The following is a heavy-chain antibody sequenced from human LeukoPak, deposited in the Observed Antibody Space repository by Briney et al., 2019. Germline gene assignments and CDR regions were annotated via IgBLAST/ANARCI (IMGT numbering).Heavy chain of an antibody. D-gene: IGHD3-9*01. Sequence: GESLRISCKGSGYSFTSYWISWVRQAPGQRLEWMGWINAGNGNTKYSQKFQGRVTITRDTSASTAYMELSSLRSEDTAVYYCAREEQGILTGYYGFDYWGQGTLVTVSS. CDR3: AREEQGILTGYYGFDY. V-gene: IGHV1-3*01. CDR2: INAGNGNT. J-gene: IGHJ4*02. CDR1: GYSFTSYW.